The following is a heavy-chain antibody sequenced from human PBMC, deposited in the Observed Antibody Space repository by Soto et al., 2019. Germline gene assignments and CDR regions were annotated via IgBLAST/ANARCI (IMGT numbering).Heavy chain of an antibody. CDR3: ARAIEGQLWYPFDY. CDR1: GFTFSDYY. J-gene: IGHJ4*02. V-gene: IGHV3-11*05. CDR2: ISSSSSYT. Sequence: QVQLVESGGGLVKPGGSLRLSCAASGFTFSDYYMSWIRQAPGKGLEWVSYISSSSSYTNYADSVKGRFTISRDNAKNSLYLQMNSLRAEDTAVYYCARAIEGQLWYPFDYWGQGTLVTVSS. D-gene: IGHD5-18*01.